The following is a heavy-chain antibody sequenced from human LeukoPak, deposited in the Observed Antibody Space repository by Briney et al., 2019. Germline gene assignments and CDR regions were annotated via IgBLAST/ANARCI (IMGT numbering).Heavy chain of an antibody. J-gene: IGHJ4*02. Sequence: PSETLSLTCAVYGGSFSGYYWSWIRQPPGKGLEWIGEINHSGSTNYNPSPKSRVTISVDTSKNQFSLKLSSVTAADTAVYYCASFIAAAGVFDYWGQGTLVTVSS. CDR3: ASFIAAAGVFDY. CDR1: GGSFSGYY. CDR2: INHSGST. D-gene: IGHD6-13*01. V-gene: IGHV4-34*01.